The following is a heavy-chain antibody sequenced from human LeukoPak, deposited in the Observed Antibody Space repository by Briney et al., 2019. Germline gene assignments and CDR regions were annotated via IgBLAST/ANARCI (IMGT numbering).Heavy chain of an antibody. D-gene: IGHD2-15*01. CDR2: INPNSGGT. J-gene: IGHJ5*02. V-gene: IGHV1-2*06. CDR3: ARGYCSGGTCYLVENWLDP. CDR1: GYTFADYF. Sequence: GASVKVSCKTSGYTFADYFIHWVRQAPGQGLEWMGRINPNSGGTDYAQNFQGRVTMTRDTSISTAYMELSRLRSDDTAVYYCARGYCSGGTCYLVENWLDPWGQGTLVTVSS.